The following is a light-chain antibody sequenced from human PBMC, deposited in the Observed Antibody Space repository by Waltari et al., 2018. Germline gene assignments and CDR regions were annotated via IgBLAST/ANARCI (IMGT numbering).Light chain of an antibody. V-gene: IGLV2-14*03. Sequence: QSALTQPASVSGSPGQSITISCTGSSRDIDPYESFSWSQQHSDRAPKLIIYDVINRPSGVSYRFSGSKSGNTASLTISGLHPDDEADYYCGSFRSQSSWVFGPGTKVTV. CDR3: GSFRSQSSWV. J-gene: IGLJ3*02. CDR2: DVI. CDR1: SRDIDPYES.